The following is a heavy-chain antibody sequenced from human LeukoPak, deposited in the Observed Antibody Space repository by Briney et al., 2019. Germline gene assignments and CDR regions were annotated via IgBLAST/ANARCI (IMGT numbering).Heavy chain of an antibody. CDR1: GFTFSNYA. CDR2: ISGSGGST. CDR3: VPGGGSTWFDP. V-gene: IGHV3-23*01. J-gene: IGHJ5*02. D-gene: IGHD1-14*01. Sequence: GGSLRLSCAASGFTFSNYAMSWVRQAPGKGLEWVSAISGSGGSTYYADSVKGRFTISRDNSKNTLYLQMNSLRAEDTAVYYCVPGGGSTWFDPWGQGTLVTVSS.